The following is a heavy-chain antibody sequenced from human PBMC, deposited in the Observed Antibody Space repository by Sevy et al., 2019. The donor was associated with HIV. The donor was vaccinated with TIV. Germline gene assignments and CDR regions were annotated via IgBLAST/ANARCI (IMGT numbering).Heavy chain of an antibody. CDR2: ISYDGSNK. J-gene: IGHJ3*02. CDR3: ARDGGFWGGYDEGAFDI. D-gene: IGHD3-3*01. Sequence: GGSLRLSCAASGFTFSSYAMHWVRQAPGKGLEWVAVISYDGSNKYYADSVKGRFTISRDNSKNTLYLQMNSLRAEDTAVYYCARDGGFWGGYDEGAFDIWGQGTMVTVSS. V-gene: IGHV3-30-3*01. CDR1: GFTFSSYA.